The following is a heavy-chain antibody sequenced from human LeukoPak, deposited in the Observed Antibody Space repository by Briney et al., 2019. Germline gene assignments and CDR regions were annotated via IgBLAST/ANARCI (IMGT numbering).Heavy chain of an antibody. V-gene: IGHV4-34*01. Sequence: PSETLSLTCAVYGGPFSGYYWSWIRQPPGKGLEWIGEINHSGSTNYNPSLKRRVTISVDTSKNQFSLKLSSVTAADTAVYYCARVGMIGLLHWGQGTLVTVSS. CDR1: GGPFSGYY. D-gene: IGHD3-22*01. J-gene: IGHJ1*01. CDR2: INHSGST. CDR3: ARVGMIGLLH.